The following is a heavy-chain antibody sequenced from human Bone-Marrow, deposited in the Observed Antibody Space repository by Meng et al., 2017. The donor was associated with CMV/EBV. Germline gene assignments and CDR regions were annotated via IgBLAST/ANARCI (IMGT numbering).Heavy chain of an antibody. CDR2: ISWNSGSI. CDR1: GFTFDDYA. Sequence: SLKISCAASGFTFDDYAMHWVRQAPGKGLEWVSGISWNSGSIGYADSVKGRFTISRDNAKNSLYPQMNSLRAEDTALYYCAKDMGSLYCSSTSCYSYFQHWGQGTLVTVSS. V-gene: IGHV3-9*01. CDR3: AKDMGSLYCSSTSCYSYFQH. D-gene: IGHD2-2*02. J-gene: IGHJ1*01.